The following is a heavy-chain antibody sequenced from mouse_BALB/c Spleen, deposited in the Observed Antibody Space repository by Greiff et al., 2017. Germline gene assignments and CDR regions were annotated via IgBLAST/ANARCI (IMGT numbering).Heavy chain of an antibody. V-gene: IGHV3-8*02. D-gene: IGHD1-1*01. CDR2: ISYSGST. CDR1: GDSITSGY. CDR3: ARNHYYGSSYDWYFDV. J-gene: IGHJ1*01. Sequence: VQLKESGPSLVKPSQTLSLTCSVTGDSITSGYWNWIRKFPGNKLEYMGYISYSGSTYYNPSLKSRISITRDTSKNQYYLQLNSVTTEDTATYYCARNHYYGSSYDWYFDVWGAGTTVTVSS.